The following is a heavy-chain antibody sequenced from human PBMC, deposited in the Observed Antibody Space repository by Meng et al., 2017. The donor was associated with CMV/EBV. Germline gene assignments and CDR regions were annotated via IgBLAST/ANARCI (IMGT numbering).Heavy chain of an antibody. J-gene: IGHJ4*02. Sequence: GGSFSGYYWSWIRQPPGKGLEWIGAINHSGSTNYNPSLKSRVTISVDTSKNQFSLKLSSVTAADTAVYYCASLNYCSSTSCSRRFDYWGQGTLVTSPQ. D-gene: IGHD2-2*01. CDR1: GGSFSGYY. V-gene: IGHV4-34*01. CDR2: INHSGST. CDR3: ASLNYCSSTSCSRRFDY.